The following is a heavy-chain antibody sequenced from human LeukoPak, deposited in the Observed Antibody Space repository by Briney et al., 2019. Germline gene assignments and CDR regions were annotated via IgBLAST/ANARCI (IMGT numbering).Heavy chain of an antibody. Sequence: PSETLSLTCTVSGGSISSGGYYWSWIRQPPGKGLEWIGYIYHSGSTYYNPSLKSRVTISVDRSKNQFSLKLSSVTAADTAVYYCARVPGYWFDPWGQGTLVTVSS. D-gene: IGHD7-27*01. V-gene: IGHV4-30-2*01. CDR1: GGSISSGGYY. CDR2: IYHSGST. CDR3: ARVPGYWFDP. J-gene: IGHJ5*02.